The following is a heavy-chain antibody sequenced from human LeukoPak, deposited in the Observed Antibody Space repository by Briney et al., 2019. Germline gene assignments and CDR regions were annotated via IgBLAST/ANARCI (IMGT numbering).Heavy chain of an antibody. V-gene: IGHV2-70*11. CDR3: ARIDGYSGYSDY. D-gene: IGHD5-12*01. J-gene: IGHJ4*02. CDR2: IDWDDDK. Sequence: SGPALVKPTQTLTLTCTFSGFSLSTSGMCVSWIRQPPGKALEWLARIDWDDDKYYSTSLKTRLTISKDTSKNQVVLTMTNMDPVDTATYYCARIDGYSGYSDYWGQGTLVTVSS. CDR1: GFSLSTSGMC.